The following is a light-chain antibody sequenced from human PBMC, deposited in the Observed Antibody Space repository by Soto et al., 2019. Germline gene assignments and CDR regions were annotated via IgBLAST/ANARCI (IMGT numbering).Light chain of an antibody. CDR1: QSVSSSY. Sequence: EIVLTQSPGTLSLSPGERATLSCRASQSVSSSYLAWYQQKPGQAPRLLIYGASSGATGIPDRFSGSGSGTEFTLTISRLEPEDFAVYYCQQYGSSPPVTFGGGTKVEIK. V-gene: IGKV3-20*01. CDR3: QQYGSSPPVT. J-gene: IGKJ4*01. CDR2: GAS.